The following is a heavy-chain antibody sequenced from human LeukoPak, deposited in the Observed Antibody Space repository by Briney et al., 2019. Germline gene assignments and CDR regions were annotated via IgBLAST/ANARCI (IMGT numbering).Heavy chain of an antibody. Sequence: ASVKVSCKASGGTFSSYAISWVRQAPGQGLEWMGWISAYNGNTNYAQKLQGRVTMTTDTSTSTAYMELRSLRSDDTAVYYCARDYSYQLLSAHESNWFDPCGQGTLVTGSS. D-gene: IGHD2-2*01. CDR2: ISAYNGNT. V-gene: IGHV1-18*01. CDR3: ARDYSYQLLSAHESNWFDP. CDR1: GGTFSSYA. J-gene: IGHJ5*02.